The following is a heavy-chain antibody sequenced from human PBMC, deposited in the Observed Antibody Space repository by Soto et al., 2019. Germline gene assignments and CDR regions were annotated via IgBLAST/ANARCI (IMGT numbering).Heavy chain of an antibody. CDR2: IKHDGSDK. Sequence: GGSLRLSCAASGFTFSSNWMSWIRQAPGKGLELLANIKHDGSDKYYVDSVKGRFTISRDNAMNSLYLQMNSLRAEDTGVYYCAKDIPQGRWLHSFQHWGQGT. CDR3: AKDIPQGRWLHSFQH. CDR1: GFTFSSNW. D-gene: IGHD5-12*01. J-gene: IGHJ1*01. V-gene: IGHV3-7*01.